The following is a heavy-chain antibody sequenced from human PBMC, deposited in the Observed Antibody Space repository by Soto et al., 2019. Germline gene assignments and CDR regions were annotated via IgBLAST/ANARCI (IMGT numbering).Heavy chain of an antibody. CDR2: INPNSGGT. CDR3: ARDEGMTTVTGYYYYGMDV. J-gene: IGHJ6*02. D-gene: IGHD4-17*01. V-gene: IGHV1-2*04. CDR1: GYTFTGYY. Sequence: ASVKVSCKASGYTFTGYYMHWVRQAPGQGLEWMGWINPNSGGTNYAQKFQGWVTMTRDTSISTAYMELSRLRSDDTAVYYCARDEGMTTVTGYYYYGMDVWGQGTKVTVSS.